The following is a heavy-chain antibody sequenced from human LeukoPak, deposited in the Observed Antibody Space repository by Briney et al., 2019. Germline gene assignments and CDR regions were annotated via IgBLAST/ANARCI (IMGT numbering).Heavy chain of an antibody. D-gene: IGHD2-2*02. J-gene: IGHJ6*03. CDR2: MNPNSGNT. V-gene: IGHV1-8*01. CDR1: GYTFTSYD. Sequence: ASVKVSCKASGYTFTSYDINWVRQATGQGLEWMGWMNPNSGNTGYAQKFQGRVTMTRNTSISTAYMELSSLRSEDTAVYYCARGPIPPYYYYYMDVWGKGTTVTISS. CDR3: ARGPIPPYYYYYMDV.